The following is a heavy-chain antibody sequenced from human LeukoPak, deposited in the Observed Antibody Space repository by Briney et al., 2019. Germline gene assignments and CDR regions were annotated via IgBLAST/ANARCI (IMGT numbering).Heavy chain of an antibody. J-gene: IGHJ4*02. V-gene: IGHV4-61*02. CDR2: IYTSGST. CDR1: GGSISSGSYY. CDR3: ARDGDNYYGSGSYGY. Sequence: SETLSLTCTVSGGSISSGSYYWRWIRQPAGKGLEWIGRIYTSGSTNYNPSLKSRVTISVDTCKNQFSLKLSSVTAADTAVYYCARDGDNYYGSGSYGYWGQGTLVTVSS. D-gene: IGHD3-10*01.